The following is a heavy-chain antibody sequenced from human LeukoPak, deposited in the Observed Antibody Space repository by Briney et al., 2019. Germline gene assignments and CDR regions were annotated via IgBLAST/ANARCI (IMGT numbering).Heavy chain of an antibody. J-gene: IGHJ3*02. D-gene: IGHD6-19*01. CDR2: ISAYNGNT. V-gene: IGHV1-18*01. CDR1: GYTFTSYG. CDR3: ARDAYSSGHEAFDI. Sequence: ASVKVSCKASGYTFTSYGISWVRQAPGQGLEWMGWISAYNGNTNYAQKLQGRVTMTTDTSTSTAYMELRSLRSDDTAVYYCARDAYSSGHEAFDIWGQGTMVTVSS.